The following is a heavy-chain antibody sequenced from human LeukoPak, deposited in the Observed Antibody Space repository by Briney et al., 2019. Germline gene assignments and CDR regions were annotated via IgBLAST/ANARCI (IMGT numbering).Heavy chain of an antibody. CDR2: IKQDGSEK. CDR1: GFTFSKNW. Sequence: GGSLRLSCTASGFTFSKNWMTWVRQAPGKGLEWVATIKQDGSEKYYLDSVKGRFTISRDNAKNSLSLQMNTLRAEDTAVYYCARPVVDTAMDLWGQGILVTVSS. D-gene: IGHD5-18*01. V-gene: IGHV3-7*01. CDR3: ARPVVDTAMDL. J-gene: IGHJ5*02.